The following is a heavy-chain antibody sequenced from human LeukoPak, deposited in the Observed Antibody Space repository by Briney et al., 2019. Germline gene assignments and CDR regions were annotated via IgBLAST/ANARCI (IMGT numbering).Heavy chain of an antibody. CDR1: GYTFTGYY. V-gene: IGHV1-2*02. Sequence: ASVKVSCKASGYTFTGYYMHWVRQAPGQGLEWMGWINPNSGGTNYAQKFQGRVTTTRDTSISTAYMELSRLRSDDTAVYYCARRARYCSSTSCYRRYYYYMDVWGKGTTVTVSS. CDR2: INPNSGGT. J-gene: IGHJ6*03. D-gene: IGHD2-2*01. CDR3: ARRARYCSSTSCYRRYYYYMDV.